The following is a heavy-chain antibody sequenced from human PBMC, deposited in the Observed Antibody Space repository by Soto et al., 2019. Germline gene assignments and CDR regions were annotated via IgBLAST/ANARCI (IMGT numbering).Heavy chain of an antibody. Sequence: QPGGSLRLSCAASGFTFSSYAMHWVRQAPGKGLEWVAVISYDGSNKYYADSVKGRFTISRDNSKNTLYLQMNSLRAEDTAVYYCARTGQLAPPSPFDYWGQGTLVTVSS. D-gene: IGHD6-6*01. J-gene: IGHJ4*02. CDR1: GFTFSSYA. CDR3: ARTGQLAPPSPFDY. CDR2: ISYDGSNK. V-gene: IGHV3-30-3*01.